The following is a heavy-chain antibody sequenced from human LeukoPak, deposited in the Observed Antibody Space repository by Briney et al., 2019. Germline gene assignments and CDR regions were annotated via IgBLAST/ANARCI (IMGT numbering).Heavy chain of an antibody. CDR2: IDWDDDK. CDR3: ARVLNPYGMDV. Sequence: GSAPALFHPTPTLTLTCTLSGFSLRTSGMCVSWSRQSPGKALEWLARIDWDDDKYYSTTLKTRLTISKDTSKNQVVLTMTNMAPVDTATYYCARVLNPYGMDVWGQGTTVTVSS. CDR1: GFSLRTSGMC. V-gene: IGHV2-70*11. J-gene: IGHJ6*02.